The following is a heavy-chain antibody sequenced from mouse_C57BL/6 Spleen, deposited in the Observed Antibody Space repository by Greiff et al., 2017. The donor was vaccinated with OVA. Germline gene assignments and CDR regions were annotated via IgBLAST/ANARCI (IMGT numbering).Heavy chain of an antibody. V-gene: IGHV5-17*01. J-gene: IGHJ1*03. CDR2: ISSGSSTI. CDR3: ATSYYYGSSYDWYFDV. CDR1: GFTFSDYG. Sequence: EVNLVESGGGLVKPGGSLKLSCAASGFTFSDYGMHWVRQAPEKGLEWVAYISSGSSTIYYADTVKGRFTISRDNAKNTLFLQMTSLRSEDTAMYYCATSYYYGSSYDWYFDVWGTGTTVTVSS. D-gene: IGHD1-1*01.